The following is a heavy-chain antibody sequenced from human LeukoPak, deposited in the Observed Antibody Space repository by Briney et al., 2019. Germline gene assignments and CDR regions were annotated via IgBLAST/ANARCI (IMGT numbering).Heavy chain of an antibody. CDR1: GFTFSSYW. D-gene: IGHD6-13*01. Sequence: GGSLRLSCAASGFTFSSYWMSWVRQAPGKGLEWVANIKRDGSEQYYVDSVKGRFTISRDSAKNSLYLQMNSLRAEDTAVYYCARDDIAAATLRNYYFDYWGQGTLVTVSS. J-gene: IGHJ4*02. V-gene: IGHV3-7*01. CDR2: IKRDGSEQ. CDR3: ARDDIAAATLRNYYFDY.